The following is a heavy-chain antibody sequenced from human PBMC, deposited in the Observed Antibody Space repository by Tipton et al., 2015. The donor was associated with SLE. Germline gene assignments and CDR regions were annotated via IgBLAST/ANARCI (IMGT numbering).Heavy chain of an antibody. J-gene: IGHJ4*02. V-gene: IGHV4-59*01. Sequence: TLSLTCSVSGVTISSYYWTWIRQPPGKGLEWIVYIHYTGRTKYNPSLKNRVTISLDTSKNQFSLKLSSVSAADTAVYYCARIPDISGWPFDYWGQGTLVTVSS. CDR3: ARIPDISGWPFDY. D-gene: IGHD6-19*01. CDR1: GVTISSYY. CDR2: IHYTGRT.